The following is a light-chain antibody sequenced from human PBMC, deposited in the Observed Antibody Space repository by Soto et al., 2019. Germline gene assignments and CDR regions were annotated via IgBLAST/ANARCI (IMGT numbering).Light chain of an antibody. J-gene: IGKJ4*01. Sequence: EIVLTQSPGTLSVSPGERATLSCRASQSVGRNYLAWYQQKPGQAPRLLIYDASSMPTGIPDRFSGSGSGTDFTLTISSLEPEDFAVYYCQQSDSSPLTFGGGTKLEIK. CDR1: QSVGRNY. CDR2: DAS. V-gene: IGKV3-20*01. CDR3: QQSDSSPLT.